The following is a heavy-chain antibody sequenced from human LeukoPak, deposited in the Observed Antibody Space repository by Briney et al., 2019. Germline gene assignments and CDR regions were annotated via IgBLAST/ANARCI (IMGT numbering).Heavy chain of an antibody. Sequence: PGGSLRLSCAASGFTFDDYAMHWVRQAPGKGQEWVSGISWNSGSIGYADSVKGRFTISRDNAKNSLYLQMNSLRAEDTALYYCAKGPGDHYDSSGYYFYYFDYWGQGTLVTVSS. CDR1: GFTFDDYA. CDR3: AKGPGDHYDSSGYYFYYFDY. CDR2: ISWNSGSI. J-gene: IGHJ4*02. V-gene: IGHV3-9*01. D-gene: IGHD3-22*01.